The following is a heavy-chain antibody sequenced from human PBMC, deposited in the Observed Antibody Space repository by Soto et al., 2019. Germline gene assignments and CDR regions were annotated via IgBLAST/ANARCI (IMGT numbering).Heavy chain of an antibody. CDR3: AKDQAWGDIVLMVYAIGAYYGMDV. Sequence: GGSLRLSCAASGFTFSSYAMSWVRQAPGKGLEWVSAISGSGGSTYYADSVKGRFTISRDNSKNTLYLQMNSRRAEDTAVYYCAKDQAWGDIVLMVYAIGAYYGMDVWGQGTTVTVSS. J-gene: IGHJ6*02. CDR1: GFTFSSYA. D-gene: IGHD2-8*01. CDR2: ISGSGGST. V-gene: IGHV3-23*01.